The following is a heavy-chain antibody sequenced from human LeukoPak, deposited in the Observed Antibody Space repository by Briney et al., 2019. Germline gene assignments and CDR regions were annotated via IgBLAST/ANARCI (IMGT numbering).Heavy chain of an antibody. CDR2: MNPNVGGA. Sequence: ASVNVSCKASGHTFTGYYVYWVRQAAGQGLEWMGWMNPNVGGANFPQKFQGRVTVTSDPAISAAYMEMRRLKSDDTAVYYCARRVFAESLESWGQETLVTVSS. CDR1: GHTFTGYY. CDR3: ARRVFAESLES. V-gene: IGHV1-2*02. J-gene: IGHJ4*02. D-gene: IGHD3-10*02.